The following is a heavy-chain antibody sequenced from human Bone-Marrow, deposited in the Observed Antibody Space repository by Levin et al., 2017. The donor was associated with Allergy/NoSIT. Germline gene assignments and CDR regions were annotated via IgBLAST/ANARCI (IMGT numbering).Heavy chain of an antibody. J-gene: IGHJ4*02. CDR1: GYTFSHYG. CDR3: ARGGHCTSGVGYTFEF. D-gene: IGHD2-8*01. Sequence: ASVKVSCKASGYTFSHYGISWVRRAPGQGLEWVGWVSPYDGRTKYAQKFQGRVTMTTDRSTSTAYMDLRSLESDDTALYYCARGGHCTSGVGYTFEFWGQGTLVVVSS. V-gene: IGHV1-18*01. CDR2: VSPYDGRT.